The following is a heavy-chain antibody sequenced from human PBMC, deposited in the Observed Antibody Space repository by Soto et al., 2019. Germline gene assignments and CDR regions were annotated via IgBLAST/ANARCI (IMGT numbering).Heavy chain of an antibody. CDR1: GGTFSSYA. CDR3: ARGEGCSSTSCYSGHWFDP. CDR2: IIPIFGTA. D-gene: IGHD2-2*02. J-gene: IGHJ5*02. Sequence: GASVKVSCKASGGTFSSYAISWVRQAPGQGLEWMGGIIPIFGTANYAQKFQGRVTITADESTSTAYMELSSLRSEDTAVYYCARGEGCSSTSCYSGHWFDPWGQGTLVTVSS. V-gene: IGHV1-69*13.